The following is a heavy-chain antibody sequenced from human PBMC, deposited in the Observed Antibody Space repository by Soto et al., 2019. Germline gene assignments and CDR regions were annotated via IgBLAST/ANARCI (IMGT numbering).Heavy chain of an antibody. V-gene: IGHV4-61*01. Sequence: SETLSLTFTVSGGSVSSGSYYWSWIRQPPGKGLEWIGYIYYSGSTNYHPSLKSRVTISVDTTKTQFSLKLSSVTAADTAVYYCARAYYRARFDPWGQGTLVTVSS. CDR1: GGSVSSGSYY. D-gene: IGHD3-10*01. CDR3: ARAYYRARFDP. CDR2: IYYSGST. J-gene: IGHJ5*02.